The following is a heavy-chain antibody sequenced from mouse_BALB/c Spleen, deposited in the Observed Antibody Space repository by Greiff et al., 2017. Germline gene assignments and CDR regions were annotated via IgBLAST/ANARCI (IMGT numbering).Heavy chain of an antibody. CDR2: IWAGGST. CDR1: GFSLTSYG. V-gene: IGHV2-9*02. CDR3: ARGGYGSSYDYYAMDY. J-gene: IGHJ4*01. D-gene: IGHD1-1*01. Sequence: VMLVESGPGLVAPSQSLSITCTVSGFSLTSYGVLWVRQPPGKGLEWLGVIWAGGSTNYNSALMSRLSISKDNSKSQVFLKMNSLQTDDTAMYYCARGGYGSSYDYYAMDYWGQGTSVTVSS.